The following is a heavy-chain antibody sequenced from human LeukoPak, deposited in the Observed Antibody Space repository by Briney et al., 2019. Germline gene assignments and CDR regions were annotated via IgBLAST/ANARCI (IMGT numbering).Heavy chain of an antibody. CDR3: ARETGVTLDY. CDR2: ISSSSSFI. D-gene: IGHD3-9*01. CDR1: GFTFSSYE. V-gene: IGHV3-21*05. Sequence: GGSLRLSCAASGFTFSSYELNWVRQAPGKGLEWVSFISSSSSFIYYADSVKGRFTISRDNAKNSLFLQMNSLRAEDTAMYYCARETGVTLDYWGQGTPVTVSS. J-gene: IGHJ4*02.